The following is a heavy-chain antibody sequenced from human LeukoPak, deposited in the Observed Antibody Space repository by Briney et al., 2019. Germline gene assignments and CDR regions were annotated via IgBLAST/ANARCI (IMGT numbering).Heavy chain of an antibody. CDR3: ARDILMVGATHYFDY. CDR2: IHHGVSP. Sequence: SETLSLTCTVSGGSINSYYWSWIRQPPGRGLEWIGCIHHGVSPTYNPSLKSRVTMSVDTSKNQFSLKVNSVTAADTAVYYCARDILMVGATHYFDYWGPGTLVTVSS. V-gene: IGHV4-59*01. J-gene: IGHJ4*02. D-gene: IGHD1-26*01. CDR1: GGSINSYY.